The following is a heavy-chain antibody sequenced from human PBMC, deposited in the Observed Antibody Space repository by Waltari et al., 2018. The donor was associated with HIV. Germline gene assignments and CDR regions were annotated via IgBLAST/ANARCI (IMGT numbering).Heavy chain of an antibody. CDR1: GFIFSDYA. CDR2: ISGSGTSV. Sequence: EERLLESGGGLVQPGGSLTLSCVTSGFIFSDYAFAWVRQAPGKGLEWVSAISGSGTSVQYADSVKGRHTISRDKSQNALYLQINSLRVDDTAIYYCAKFAGVGGWFGSWFDSWGLGTLVTVSS. D-gene: IGHD6-19*01. CDR3: AKFAGVGGWFGSWFDS. V-gene: IGHV3-23*01. J-gene: IGHJ5*01.